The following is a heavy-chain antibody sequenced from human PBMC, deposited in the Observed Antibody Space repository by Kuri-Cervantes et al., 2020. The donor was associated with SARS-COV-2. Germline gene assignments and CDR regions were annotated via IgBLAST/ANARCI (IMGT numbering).Heavy chain of an antibody. CDR3: ARYPTGSSGWYSSDAFDI. J-gene: IGHJ3*02. CDR2: IYYSGST. D-gene: IGHD6-19*01. Sequence: SETLSLTCTVSGYSISSGYYWGWIRQPPGKGLEWIGYIYYSGSTNYNPSLKSRVTISVDTSKNQFSLKLSSVTAADTAVYYCARYPTGSSGWYSSDAFDIWGQGTMVT. V-gene: IGHV4-38-2*02. CDR1: GYSISSGYY.